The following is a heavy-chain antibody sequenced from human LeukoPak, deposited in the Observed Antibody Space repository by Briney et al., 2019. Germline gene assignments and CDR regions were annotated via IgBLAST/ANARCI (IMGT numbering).Heavy chain of an antibody. J-gene: IGHJ4*02. CDR3: ARVDWYYDFWSGYYGGYYFDY. Sequence: GGSLRLSCAASGFTFSSYSMNWVRQAPGKGLGWVSSISSSSSYIYYADSVKGRFTISRDNAKNSLYLQMNSLRAEDTAVYYCARVDWYYDFWSGYYGGYYFDYWGQGTLVTVSS. V-gene: IGHV3-21*01. CDR2: ISSSSSYI. D-gene: IGHD3-3*01. CDR1: GFTFSSYS.